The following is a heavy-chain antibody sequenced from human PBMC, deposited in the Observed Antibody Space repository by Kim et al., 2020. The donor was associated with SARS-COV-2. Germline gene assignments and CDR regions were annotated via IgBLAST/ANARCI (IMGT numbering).Heavy chain of an antibody. CDR2: VSGGGAKN. Sequence: GGSLRLSCVASGFTFENYAMSWVRQAPGKGLEWVSYVSGGGAKNFYADSVKGRFTISRDISRETLYLQMNSLRAEDTAVYFCAKCYRGYGNGAFDVWGQGKIVTVSS. J-gene: IGHJ3*01. CDR1: GFTFENYA. V-gene: IGHV3-23*01. CDR3: AKCYRGYGNGAFDV. D-gene: IGHD5-12*01.